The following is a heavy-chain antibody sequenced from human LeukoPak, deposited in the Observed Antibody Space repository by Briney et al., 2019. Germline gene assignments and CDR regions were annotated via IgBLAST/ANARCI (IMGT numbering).Heavy chain of an antibody. D-gene: IGHD3-16*02. CDR1: GYSFTSYW. Sequence: GESLKISCKGSGYSFTSYWIGWVRQMPGKGLEWMGIIYPGDSDTRYNPSFQGQVTISADKSISTAYLQWSSLKASDTAMYYCARPKDRYRDAFDIWGQGTMVTVSS. CDR3: ARPKDRYRDAFDI. V-gene: IGHV5-51*01. CDR2: IYPGDSDT. J-gene: IGHJ3*02.